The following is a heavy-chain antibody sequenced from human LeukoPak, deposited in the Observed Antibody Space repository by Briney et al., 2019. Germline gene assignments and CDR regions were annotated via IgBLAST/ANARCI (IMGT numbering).Heavy chain of an antibody. CDR1: GGSISSYY. CDR2: IYYSGST. V-gene: IGHV4-59*01. D-gene: IGHD6-13*01. Sequence: SETLSLTCTVSGGSISSYYWSWIRQPPGKGLEWIGYIYYSGSTNYNPSLKSRVTISVDTSKNQFSLKLSSVTAADTAVYYCAARDRTIRSSLDYWGQGTLVTVST. J-gene: IGHJ4*02. CDR3: AARDRTIRSSLDY.